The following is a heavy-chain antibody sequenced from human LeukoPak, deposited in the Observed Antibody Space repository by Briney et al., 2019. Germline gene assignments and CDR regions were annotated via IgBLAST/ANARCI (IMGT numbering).Heavy chain of an antibody. CDR3: ARDANYIDSVAYYEALDI. V-gene: IGHV4-59*01. J-gene: IGHJ3*02. D-gene: IGHD3-16*01. Sequence: PSETLSLTCTVSGGSISGYYWSWIRQPPGKGLEWIGYIYSSGTTNYNPSLKSQITISLDTSKNQFSLKLSSVTAADTAVYYCARDANYIDSVAYYEALDIWGKGTLVTVSS. CDR2: IYSSGTT. CDR1: GGSISGYY.